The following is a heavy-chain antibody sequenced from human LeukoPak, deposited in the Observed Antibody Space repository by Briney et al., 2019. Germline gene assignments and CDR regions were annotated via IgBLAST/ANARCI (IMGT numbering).Heavy chain of an antibody. CDR2: IYYSGST. Sequence: SETLSLTGTVAGGSIGSYYWSWIRQPPGKGLEWIGYIYYSGSTNYNPSLKSRVTISVDTSKNQFSLKLSSVTAADTAVYYCARSTGYSSGWYGGSPRFDYWGQGTLVTVSS. V-gene: IGHV4-59*08. D-gene: IGHD6-19*01. CDR3: ARSTGYSSGWYGGSPRFDY. CDR1: GGSIGSYY. J-gene: IGHJ4*02.